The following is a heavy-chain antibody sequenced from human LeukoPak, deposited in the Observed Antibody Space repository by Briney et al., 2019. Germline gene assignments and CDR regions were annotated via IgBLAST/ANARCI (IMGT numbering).Heavy chain of an antibody. CDR1: GYSFSTYW. Sequence: GESLKISCKGSGYSFSTYWIAWVRQMPGKGLEWMGISYPGDSDTRYSPSFQAQVTISADKSISTAYLQWSSLKASDTAMYYCARLGYGDSDCFDPWGQGTLVTVSS. D-gene: IGHD4-17*01. CDR3: ARLGYGDSDCFDP. J-gene: IGHJ5*02. V-gene: IGHV5-51*01. CDR2: SYPGDSDT.